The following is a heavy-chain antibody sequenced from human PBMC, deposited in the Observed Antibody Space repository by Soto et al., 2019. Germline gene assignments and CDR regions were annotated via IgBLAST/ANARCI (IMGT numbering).Heavy chain of an antibody. CDR3: TTGFVSLLWFGELLYARAEYFQH. CDR1: GFTFSNAW. V-gene: IGHV3-15*07. D-gene: IGHD3-10*01. CDR2: IKSKTDGGTT. Sequence: GGSLRLSCAASGFTFSNAWMNWVRQAPGKGLEWVGRIKSKTDGGTTDYAAPVKGRFTISRDDSKNTLYLQMNSLKTEDTAVYYCTTGFVSLLWFGELLYARAEYFQHWGQGTLVTVSS. J-gene: IGHJ1*01.